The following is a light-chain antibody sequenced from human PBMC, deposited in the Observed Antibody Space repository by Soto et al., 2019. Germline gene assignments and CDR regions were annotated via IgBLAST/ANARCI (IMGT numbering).Light chain of an antibody. J-gene: IGKJ1*01. V-gene: IGKV3-15*01. Sequence: EIVVTQSPATLSVSPGDRATLSCRASEFVAYNLAWYQQRSGQPPRLLMYRASTRATGVPARFSGSGAGRYFTITISDLQFEDSAVYYCQEYDKWPLWTFGQGTKLEMK. CDR2: RAS. CDR3: QEYDKWPLWT. CDR1: EFVAYN.